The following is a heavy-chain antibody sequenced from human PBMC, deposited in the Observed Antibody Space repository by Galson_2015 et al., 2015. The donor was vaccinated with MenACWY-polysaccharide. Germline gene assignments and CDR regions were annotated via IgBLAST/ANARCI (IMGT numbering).Heavy chain of an antibody. J-gene: IGHJ5*02. D-gene: IGHD1-26*01. Sequence: ETLSLTCTVSGGFVYSVTDHWSWLRQPPGKGLEWIGYMSYNGRANYNPSLRSRVTISLDTSNNQFSLRLSSVTAADTAMYYCAREPTYSGSFGWFDPWGQGTLVTVSS. V-gene: IGHV4-61*01. CDR1: GGFVYSVTDH. CDR2: MSYNGRA. CDR3: AREPTYSGSFGWFDP.